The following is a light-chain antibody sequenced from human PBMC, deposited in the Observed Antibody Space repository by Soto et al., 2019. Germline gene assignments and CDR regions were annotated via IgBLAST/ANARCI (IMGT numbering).Light chain of an antibody. V-gene: IGLV1-40*01. Sequence: QSVLTQPPSVSGGPGQRVTISCTGSSSNIGAGYDVHWYQQLPGTAPKLLIYGNSNRPSGVPDRFSGSKSGTSASLAITGLQAEDEADYYCQSYDSSLSGYVFGTGTKATVL. CDR1: SSNIGAGYD. CDR3: QSYDSSLSGYV. J-gene: IGLJ1*01. CDR2: GNS.